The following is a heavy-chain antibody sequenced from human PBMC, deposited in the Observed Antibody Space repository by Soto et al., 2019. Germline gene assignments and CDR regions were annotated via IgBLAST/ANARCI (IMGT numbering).Heavy chain of an antibody. CDR1: GFTFSSYG. V-gene: IGHV3-33*01. CDR2: IWYDGSNK. Sequence: QVQLVESGGGVVQPGRSLRLSCAASGFTFSSYGMHWVRQAPGKGLEWVAVIWYDGSNKYYADSVKGRFTISGDNSKNTLYLQMNSLRAEDTAVYYCARDGSPTYYYYGMDVWGQGTTVTVSS. CDR3: ARDGSPTYYYYGMDV. J-gene: IGHJ6*02. D-gene: IGHD2-15*01.